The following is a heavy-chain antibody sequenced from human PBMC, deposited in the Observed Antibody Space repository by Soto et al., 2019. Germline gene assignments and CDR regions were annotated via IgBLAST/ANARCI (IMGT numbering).Heavy chain of an antibody. CDR3: ARGRDFWSGSCMDV. CDR2: IYYSGST. D-gene: IGHD3-3*01. Sequence: PSDTLSLTCTVSGGSISSYYWSLIRQPPGKGLEWIGYIYYSGSTNYNPSLKSRVTISVDTSKNQFSLKLSSVTAADTAVYYCARGRDFWSGSCMDVWGQGTTVTVSS. V-gene: IGHV4-59*07. J-gene: IGHJ6*02. CDR1: GGSISSYY.